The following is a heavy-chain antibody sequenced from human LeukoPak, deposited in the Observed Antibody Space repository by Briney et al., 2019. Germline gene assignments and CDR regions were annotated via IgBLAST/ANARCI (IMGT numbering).Heavy chain of an antibody. Sequence: ASVKVSCKASGYTFTGYYMHWVRQAPGQGLEWMGWINPNSGGTNYAQKFQGRVTMAWDTSITTAYLELSWLRSDDTAVYYCAKKGQADDGGKPDWGQGTLVTVSS. CDR3: AKKGQADDGGKPD. J-gene: IGHJ4*02. CDR1: GYTFTGYY. CDR2: INPNSGGT. V-gene: IGHV1-2*02.